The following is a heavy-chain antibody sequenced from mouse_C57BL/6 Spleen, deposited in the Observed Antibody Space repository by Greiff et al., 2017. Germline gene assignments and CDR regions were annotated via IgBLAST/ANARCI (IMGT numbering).Heavy chain of an antibody. CDR2: ISSGSSTI. V-gene: IGHV5-17*01. D-gene: IGHD4-1*01. CDR3: ARPRWDGWYFDV. Sequence: EVQLVESGGGLVKPGGSLKLSCAASGFTFSDYGMHWVRQAPEKGLEWVAYISSGSSTIYYADTVKGRFTISRDNAKNTLFMQMTSLRSEDTAMYYCARPRWDGWYFDVWGTGTTVTVSS. CDR1: GFTFSDYG. J-gene: IGHJ1*03.